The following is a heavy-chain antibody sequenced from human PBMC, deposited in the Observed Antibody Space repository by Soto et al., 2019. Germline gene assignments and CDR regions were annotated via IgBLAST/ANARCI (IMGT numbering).Heavy chain of an antibody. D-gene: IGHD6-19*01. CDR1: GLTFRSYD. CDR2: VTGSGGRT. V-gene: IGHV3-23*01. Sequence: EVQLLESGGGLVEPGVSLSLSCAASGLTFRSYDMTWVRQAPGKGLEWVSSVTGSGGRTYYADSVQGRFTISRDNSKNTLYLEMDSLRADDTAVYFCANDQSSGWFPIDYWGQGTLVTVSS. CDR3: ANDQSSGWFPIDY. J-gene: IGHJ4*02.